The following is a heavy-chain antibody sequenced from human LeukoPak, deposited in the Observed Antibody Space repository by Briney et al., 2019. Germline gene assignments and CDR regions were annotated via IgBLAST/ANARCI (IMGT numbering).Heavy chain of an antibody. CDR3: ARHLGPGWHAMDV. CDR1: GGSVSSYF. V-gene: IGHV4-59*08. D-gene: IGHD2-15*01. Sequence: SETLSLTCTVSGGSVSSYFWSWIRQPPGKGLEWIGYVYYSGSTNYNPSPKSRVTLSVDTSKTQFSLRLSSVTAADTAVYYCARHLGPGWHAMDVWGQGTTVTVSS. CDR2: VYYSGST. J-gene: IGHJ6*02.